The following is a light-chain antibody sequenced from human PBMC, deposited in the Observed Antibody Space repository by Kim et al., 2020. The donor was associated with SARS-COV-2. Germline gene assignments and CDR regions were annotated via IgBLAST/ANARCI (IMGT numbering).Light chain of an antibody. CDR2: DAS. CDR1: QSVSSY. CDR3: QQRSNWPLT. J-gene: IGKJ4*01. Sequence: WSQGEIATLSCRASQSVSSYLAWYQQKPGQAPRLLIYDASNRATGIPARFSGSGSGTDFTLTISSLEPEDFAVYYCQQRSNWPLTFGGGTKVDIK. V-gene: IGKV3-11*01.